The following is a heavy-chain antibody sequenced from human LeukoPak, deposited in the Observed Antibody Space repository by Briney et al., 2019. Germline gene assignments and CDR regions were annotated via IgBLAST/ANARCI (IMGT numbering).Heavy chain of an antibody. CDR3: AKGHFDYFYYYYMDV. D-gene: IGHD3-9*01. Sequence: GGSLRLSCAASGFTFSGYGMSWVRQAPGKGLEWVSSISGNAVGTYYVDSVKGRFTISRDNSKNTLYLQMNSLRAEDTAVYYCAKGHFDYFYYYYMDVWGKGTTVTVSS. V-gene: IGHV3-23*01. J-gene: IGHJ6*03. CDR2: ISGNAVGT. CDR1: GFTFSGYG.